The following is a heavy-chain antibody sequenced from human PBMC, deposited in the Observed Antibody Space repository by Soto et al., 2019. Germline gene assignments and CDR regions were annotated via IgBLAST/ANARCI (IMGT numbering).Heavy chain of an antibody. V-gene: IGHV1-69*02. D-gene: IGHD6-19*01. J-gene: IGHJ4*02. CDR2: IIPILGIA. CDR1: GGTFSSYT. Sequence: QVQLVQSGAEVKKPGSSVKVSCKASGGTFSSYTISWVRQAPGQGLEWMGRIIPILGIANYAQKFQGRVTITADKSTSTAYMELSSLRSEDTAVYYCARSLQWLVHFDYWGQGTLVTVSS. CDR3: ARSLQWLVHFDY.